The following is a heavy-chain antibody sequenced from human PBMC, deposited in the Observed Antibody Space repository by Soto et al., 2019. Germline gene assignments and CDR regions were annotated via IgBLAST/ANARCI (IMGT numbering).Heavy chain of an antibody. V-gene: IGHV3-21*04. D-gene: IGHD3-3*01. CDR1: GFTFSSYS. Sequence: GGSLRLSCAASGFTFSSYSVNWVRQAPGKGLEWVSSISSSSSYIYYADSVKGRFTISRDNAKNSLYLQMNSLRAEDTAVYYCARDLEGFWSGSGIDPWGQGTLVTVSS. CDR2: ISSSSSYI. CDR3: ARDLEGFWSGSGIDP. J-gene: IGHJ5*02.